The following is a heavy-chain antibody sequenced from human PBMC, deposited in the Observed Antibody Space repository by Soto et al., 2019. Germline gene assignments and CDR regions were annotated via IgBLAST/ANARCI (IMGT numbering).Heavy chain of an antibody. CDR2: TYYRSKWYN. CDR1: GDSVSSNSAA. CDR3: ARDLTGTTYNWFDP. V-gene: IGHV6-1*01. J-gene: IGHJ5*02. D-gene: IGHD1-7*01. Sequence: HTLSLTCAISGDSVSSNSAAWNWIRQPPSRGLEWLGRTYYRSKWYNDYAVSVKSRITINPDTSKNQFSLQLNSVTPEDTAVYYCARDLTGTTYNWFDPWGQGTLVTVSS.